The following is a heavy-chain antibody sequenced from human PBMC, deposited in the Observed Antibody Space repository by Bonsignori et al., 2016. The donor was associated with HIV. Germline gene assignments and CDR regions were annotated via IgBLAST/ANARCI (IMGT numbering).Heavy chain of an antibody. D-gene: IGHD2-2*01. CDR1: GFTFSDYN. CDR2: ISRSGDYI. CDR3: ARDPIVVVPASMKVGWFDP. J-gene: IGHJ5*02. V-gene: IGHV3-21*01. Sequence: GGSLRLSCAASGFTFSDYNMNWVRQAPGKGLEWVSFISRSGDYIYYADSVEGRFTISRDNAENTLYLHMNSLRAEDTAVYYCARDPIVVVPASMKVGWFDPWGQGTLVTVSS.